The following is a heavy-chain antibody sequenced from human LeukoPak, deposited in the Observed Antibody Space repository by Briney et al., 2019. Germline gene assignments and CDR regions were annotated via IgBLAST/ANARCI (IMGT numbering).Heavy chain of an antibody. CDR3: ARRMLEARQSSATTWSDT. D-gene: IGHD3-16*01. Sequence: SETLSLTCSVSGGSLSSYSWSWIRQPPGKGLEWIGRIYASGATIYNPSLQSRISISVDTSNNHFSLLLTSVPAADTAVYYCARRMLEARQSSATTWSDTWGQGTLVTVSS. J-gene: IGHJ5*02. CDR1: GGSLSSYS. V-gene: IGHV4-4*07. CDR2: IYASGAT.